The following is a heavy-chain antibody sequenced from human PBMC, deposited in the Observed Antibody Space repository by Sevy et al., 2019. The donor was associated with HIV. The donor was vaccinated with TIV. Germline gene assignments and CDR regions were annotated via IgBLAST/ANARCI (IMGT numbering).Heavy chain of an antibody. D-gene: IGHD3-22*01. J-gene: IGHJ4*02. CDR3: ATTNDYYDSSGYPFDY. V-gene: IGHV1-24*01. CDR2: FDPEDGDPEDGKT. Sequence: ASVKVSCKVSGYTLAKFSIHWVRQATGKGLEWMTSFDPEDGDPEDGKTIYEQKFLGRVTMTEDTSTDTAYMELSSLGSDDTAVYYCATTNDYYDSSGYPFDYWGQGTLVTVSS. CDR1: GYTLAKFS.